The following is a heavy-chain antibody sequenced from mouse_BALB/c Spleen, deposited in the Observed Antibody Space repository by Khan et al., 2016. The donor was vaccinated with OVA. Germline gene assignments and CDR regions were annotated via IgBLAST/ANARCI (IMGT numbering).Heavy chain of an antibody. CDR3: ARGGDSDGAWFAY. Sequence: QVQLKQSGAELVRPGASVKLSCKTSGYIFTSYWIHRVKQRSGQGLEWIARIYPGTGSIYYHEKFKGKATLTADKSSSSSVMRRSSLKAEDASVYLCARGGDSDGAWFAYWGQGTLVTVSA. J-gene: IGHJ3*01. CDR2: IYPGTGSI. CDR1: GYIFTSYW. V-gene: IGHV1-76*01.